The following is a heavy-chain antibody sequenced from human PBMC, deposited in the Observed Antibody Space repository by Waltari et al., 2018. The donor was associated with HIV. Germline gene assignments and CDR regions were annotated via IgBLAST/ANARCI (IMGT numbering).Heavy chain of an antibody. Sequence: QVQLQESGPGLVKPSETLSLTCAVSGYSISSGYYWGWIRQPPGKGLEWIGSIYHSGSTNYNPSLKSRVTISVDTSKNQFSLKLSSVTAADTAVYYCARVGGGVVVAARPNWFDPWGQGTLVTVSS. CDR1: GYSISSGYY. D-gene: IGHD2-15*01. V-gene: IGHV4-38-2*01. J-gene: IGHJ5*02. CDR3: ARVGGGVVVAARPNWFDP. CDR2: IYHSGST.